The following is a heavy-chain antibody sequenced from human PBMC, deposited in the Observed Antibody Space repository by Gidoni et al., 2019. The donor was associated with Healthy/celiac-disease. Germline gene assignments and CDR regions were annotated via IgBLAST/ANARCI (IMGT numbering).Heavy chain of an antibody. V-gene: IGHV3-49*05. D-gene: IGHD1-26*01. Sequence: EVHLVDSGGGLVKPGRSLRLSCTASGFDFGDYAMSWFRQAPGKGLEWVGFIRRKAYGGTTEYAASVKGRFTISRDDSKSIAYLQMNSLKTEDTAVYYCTRVGDRAGSYDFDYWGQGTLVTVSS. J-gene: IGHJ4*02. CDR2: IRRKAYGGTT. CDR3: TRVGDRAGSYDFDY. CDR1: GFDFGDYA.